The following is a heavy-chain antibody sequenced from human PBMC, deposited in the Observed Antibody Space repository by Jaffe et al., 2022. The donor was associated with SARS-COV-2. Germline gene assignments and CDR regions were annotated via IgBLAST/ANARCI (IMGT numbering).Heavy chain of an antibody. CDR2: IRSKAYGGTT. CDR1: GFTFGDYA. Sequence: EVQLVESGGGLVKPGRSLRLSCTASGFTFGDYAMSWFRQAPGKGLEWVGFIRSKAYGGTTEYAASVKGRFTISRDDSKSIAYLQMNSLKTEDTAVYYCTRGHLVVAATDYYYYGMDVWGQGTTVTVSS. CDR3: TRGHLVVAATDYYYYGMDV. V-gene: IGHV3-49*05. J-gene: IGHJ6*02. D-gene: IGHD2-15*01.